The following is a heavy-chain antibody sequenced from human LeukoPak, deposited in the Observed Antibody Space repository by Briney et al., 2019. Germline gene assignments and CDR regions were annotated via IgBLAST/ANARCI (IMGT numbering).Heavy chain of an antibody. CDR1: GFTFSNAW. Sequence: PGGSLRLSCAASGFTFSNAWMSWVRQAPGKGLEWVGRIKSKTDGGTTDYAAPVKGRFTISRDDSKNTLYLQMNSLRAEDTAVYYCARDLAAAGNPNPYWGQGTLVTVSS. CDR2: IKSKTDGGTT. D-gene: IGHD6-13*01. CDR3: ARDLAAAGNPNPY. J-gene: IGHJ4*02. V-gene: IGHV3-15*01.